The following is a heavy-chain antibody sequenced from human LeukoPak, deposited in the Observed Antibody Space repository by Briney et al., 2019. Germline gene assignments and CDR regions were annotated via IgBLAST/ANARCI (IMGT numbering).Heavy chain of an antibody. CDR2: INPNSGGT. D-gene: IGHD6-13*01. J-gene: IGHJ4*02. CDR3: ARVESIAAAGYFDY. CDR1: GYTFTGYY. V-gene: IGHV1-2*02. Sequence: ASVKVSCKASGYTFTGYYMHWVRQAPGQGLEWVGWINPNSGGTNYAQKFQGRVTMTRDTSISTAYMERSRLRSDDTAVYYCARVESIAAAGYFDYWGQGTLVTVSS.